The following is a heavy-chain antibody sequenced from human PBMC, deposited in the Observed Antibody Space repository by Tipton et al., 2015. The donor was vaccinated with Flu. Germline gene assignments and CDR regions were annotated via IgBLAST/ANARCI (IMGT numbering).Heavy chain of an antibody. CDR3: ARVVNGDRGEWGDNWFDP. J-gene: IGHJ5*02. CDR1: VGSISSSSYY. CDR2: IYYSGST. D-gene: IGHD3-10*01. Sequence: TLSLTCTVSVGSISSSSYYWGWIRQPPGKGLEWIGSIYYSGSTYYNPSLKSRVTISVDTSKNQFSLKLSSVTAADTAVYYCARVVNGDRGEWGDNWFDPWGQGTLVTVSS. V-gene: IGHV4-39*07.